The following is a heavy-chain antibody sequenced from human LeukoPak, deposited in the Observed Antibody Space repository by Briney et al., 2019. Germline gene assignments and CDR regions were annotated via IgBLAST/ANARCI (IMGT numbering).Heavy chain of an antibody. J-gene: IGHJ4*02. D-gene: IGHD2-2*01. CDR1: GFTFSSYS. Sequence: SGGSLRLSCAASGFTFSSYSMNWVRQAPGKGLEWVSSISSSSSYIYYADSVKGRFTISRDNAKSSLYLQMNSLRAEDTAVYYCARDRCSSTSCYVTYWGQGTLVTVSS. CDR3: ARDRCSSTSCYVTY. CDR2: ISSSSSYI. V-gene: IGHV3-21*01.